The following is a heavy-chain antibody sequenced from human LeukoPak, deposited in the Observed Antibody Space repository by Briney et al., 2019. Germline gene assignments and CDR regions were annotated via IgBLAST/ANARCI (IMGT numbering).Heavy chain of an antibody. Sequence: ETSETLSLTCTVSGGSVSSGSYYWSWIRQPPGKGLEWIGYIYYSGSTNYNPSLKSRVTISVDTSKNQFSLKLSSVTAADTAVYYCARELVGYFDWLPGPLDYWGQGTLVTVSS. D-gene: IGHD3-9*01. CDR1: GGSVSSGSYY. J-gene: IGHJ4*02. CDR2: IYYSGST. CDR3: ARELVGYFDWLPGPLDY. V-gene: IGHV4-61*01.